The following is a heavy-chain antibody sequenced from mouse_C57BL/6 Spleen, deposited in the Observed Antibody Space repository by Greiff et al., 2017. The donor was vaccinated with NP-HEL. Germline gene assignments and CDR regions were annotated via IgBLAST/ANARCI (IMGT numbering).Heavy chain of an antibody. CDR3: ARSRYDYNAMDY. J-gene: IGHJ4*01. V-gene: IGHV1-55*01. CDR2: IYPGSGST. D-gene: IGHD2-4*01. Sequence: VQLQQSGAELVKPGASVKMSCKASGYTFTSYWITWVKQRPGQGLEWIGDIYPGSGSTNYNEKFKSKATLTVDTSSSTAYMQLSSLTSEDSAVYYCARSRYDYNAMDYWGQGTSVTVSS. CDR1: GYTFTSYW.